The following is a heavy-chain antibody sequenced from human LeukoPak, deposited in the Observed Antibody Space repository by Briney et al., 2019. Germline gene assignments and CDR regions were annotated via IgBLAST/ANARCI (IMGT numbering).Heavy chain of an antibody. Sequence: SETLSLTYSVSGGSISSSGHYWGWIRPSPETGLDWIGSIYSNGNTYYNPSVKSRVTISVDTSKNQFSLKLTSVTAAETAVYYCARSATVTTGYFDYWGQGALVTVSS. CDR2: IYSNGNT. D-gene: IGHD4-17*01. CDR3: ARSATVTTGYFDY. J-gene: IGHJ4*02. CDR1: GGSISSSGHY. V-gene: IGHV4-39*07.